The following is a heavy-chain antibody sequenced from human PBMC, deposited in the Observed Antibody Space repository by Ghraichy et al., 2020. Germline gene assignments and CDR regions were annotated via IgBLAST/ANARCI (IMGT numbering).Heavy chain of an antibody. CDR3: AKVAVAGTGPFDY. CDR2: ISGSGGST. J-gene: IGHJ4*02. Sequence: GESLNISCAASGFTFSSYAMSWVRQAPGKGLEWVSAISGSGGSTYYADSVKGRFTISRDNSKNTLYLQMNSLRAEDTAVYYCAKVAVAGTGPFDYWGQGTLVTVSS. V-gene: IGHV3-23*01. CDR1: GFTFSSYA. D-gene: IGHD6-19*01.